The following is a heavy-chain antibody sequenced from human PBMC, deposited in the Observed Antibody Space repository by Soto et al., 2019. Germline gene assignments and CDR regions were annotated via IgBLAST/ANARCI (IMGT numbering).Heavy chain of an antibody. V-gene: IGHV4-30-4*01. CDR3: ARVTYYFDTSGDPRDS. J-gene: IGHJ4*02. CDR2: IYYRGNT. CDR1: GGSVSSGDYY. Sequence: QVQLQESGPGLVKPSQTLSLTCTVSGGSVSSGDYYWSWIRQPPGKGLEWIAYIYYRGNTYYNPSLESRVTMSVDTSKNQFSLKLTSVTAADTAVYYCARVTYYFDTSGDPRDSWGQGTLVTVSS. D-gene: IGHD3-22*01.